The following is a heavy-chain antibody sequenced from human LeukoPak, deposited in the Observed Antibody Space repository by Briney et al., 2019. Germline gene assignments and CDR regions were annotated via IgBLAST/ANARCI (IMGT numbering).Heavy chain of an antibody. CDR3: ARYDWGKYFDY. Sequence: PSETLSLTCTVSGSGGSISNYYWSWIRQPPGKGLEWIGYIHYSGSTNYNPSLKSRVTMSVDTSKNQFSLKLSSVTAADTAVYYCARYDWGKYFDYWGQGTLVTVSS. CDR1: GSGGSISNYY. D-gene: IGHD3-16*01. V-gene: IGHV4-59*01. J-gene: IGHJ4*02. CDR2: IHYSGST.